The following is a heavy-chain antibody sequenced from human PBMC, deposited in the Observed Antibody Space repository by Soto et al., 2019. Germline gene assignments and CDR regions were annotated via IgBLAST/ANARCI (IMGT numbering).Heavy chain of an antibody. J-gene: IGHJ4*02. V-gene: IGHV3-11*01. D-gene: IGHD3-22*01. CDR2: ISSSGSTI. Sequence: GGSLRLSCAASGFTFSDYYMSWIRQAPGKGLEWVSYISSSGSTIYYADSVKGRFTISRDNAKNSLYLQMNSLRAEDTAVYYCARDRYYYDSSGYSLPLFDYWGQGTLVTVSS. CDR3: ARDRYYYDSSGYSLPLFDY. CDR1: GFTFSDYY.